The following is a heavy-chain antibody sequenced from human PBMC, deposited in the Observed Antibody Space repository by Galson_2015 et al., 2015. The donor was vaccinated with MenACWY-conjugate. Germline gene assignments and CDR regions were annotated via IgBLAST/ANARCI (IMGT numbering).Heavy chain of an antibody. CDR1: GFTFTYAW. D-gene: IGHD3-22*01. CDR2: IKSKSDGGTT. V-gene: IGHV3-15*01. Sequence: SLRLSCAASGFTFTYAWMSWVRQAPGKGLEWVGRIKSKSDGGTTGYGASVKDRFTISRDDSKTTLHLQMNSLKNEDTAVYYCTTHIPPRDSGGYYPEFFQRWGQGTLVTVSS. CDR3: TTHIPPRDSGGYYPEFFQR. J-gene: IGHJ1*01.